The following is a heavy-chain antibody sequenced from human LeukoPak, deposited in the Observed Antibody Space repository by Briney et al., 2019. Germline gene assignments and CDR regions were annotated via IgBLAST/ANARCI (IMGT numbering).Heavy chain of an antibody. D-gene: IGHD4-17*01. CDR3: AKSDPYGDSLIEI. Sequence: PGGSLRLSCAASGFTFRGYAMNWVRQAPGKGLEWLSHISSTGGTIYYADSVKGRLTASRDNAKNSLYLQMNSLRAEDTAVYYCAKSDPYGDSLIEIWGQGALVTVSS. CDR2: ISSTGGTI. CDR1: GFTFRGYA. V-gene: IGHV3-48*03. J-gene: IGHJ4*02.